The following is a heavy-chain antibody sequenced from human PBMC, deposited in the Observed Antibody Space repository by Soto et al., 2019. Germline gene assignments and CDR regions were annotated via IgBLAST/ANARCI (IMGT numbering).Heavy chain of an antibody. Sequence: GGSLRLSCAASGFTFRNYGMNWVRQAPGKGLEWVSYIGIGSSTKYYADSVEGRFTISRDNAKNSLYLQMNSLRAEDTAVYYCARGTFYYDSQDYYGYWGQGTVVTVSS. CDR1: GFTFRNYG. CDR2: IGIGSSTK. V-gene: IGHV3-48*01. D-gene: IGHD3-22*01. CDR3: ARGTFYYDSQDYYGY. J-gene: IGHJ4*02.